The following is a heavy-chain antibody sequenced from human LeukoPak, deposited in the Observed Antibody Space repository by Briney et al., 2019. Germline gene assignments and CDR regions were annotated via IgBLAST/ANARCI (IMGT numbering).Heavy chain of an antibody. J-gene: IGHJ3*02. V-gene: IGHV1-69*13. CDR1: GGTFSSYA. D-gene: IGHD3-9*01. CDR2: IIPIFGTA. CDR3: ARAVGGYYDILTGYI. Sequence: SVTVSCKASGGTFSSYAISWVRQAPGQGLEWMGGIIPIFGTANYAQKFQGRVTITADESTSTAYMELSSLRSEDTAVYYCARAVGGYYDILTGYIWGQGTMVTVSS.